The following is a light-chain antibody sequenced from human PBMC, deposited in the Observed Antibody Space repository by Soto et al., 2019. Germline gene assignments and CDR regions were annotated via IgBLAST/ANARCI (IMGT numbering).Light chain of an antibody. V-gene: IGLV2-14*01. CDR3: SSYTSSSTLYV. J-gene: IGLJ1*01. CDR1: RSDVGGYNY. Sequence: QSALTQPASVSGSPGSPITIPCTGTRSDVGGYNYVSWYQQHPGKAPKLMIYDVSNRPSGVSNRFSGSKSGNTASLTISGLQAEDEADYYCSSYTSSSTLYVFGTGTKVTVL. CDR2: DVS.